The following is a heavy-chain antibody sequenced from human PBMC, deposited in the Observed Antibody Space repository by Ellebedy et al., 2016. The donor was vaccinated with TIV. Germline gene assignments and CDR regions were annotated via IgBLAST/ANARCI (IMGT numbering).Heavy chain of an antibody. V-gene: IGHV4-59*08. D-gene: IGHD2-21*02. Sequence: MPSETLSLTCTVPDGSISSYYWNWIRQPPGKGLEWIGYIYYSGSTNYNPSLKSRVTFSGDTSKNQFSLKLSSVTATDTAVYYCARRYCSGRGDCSGGRITYFDYWGQGTLVTVSS. CDR3: ARRYCSGRGDCSGGRITYFDY. CDR2: IYYSGST. J-gene: IGHJ4*02. CDR1: DGSISSYY.